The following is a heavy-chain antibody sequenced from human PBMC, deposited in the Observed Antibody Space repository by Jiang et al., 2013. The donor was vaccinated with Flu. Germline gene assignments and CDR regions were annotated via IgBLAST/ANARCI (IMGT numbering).Heavy chain of an antibody. V-gene: IGHV4-39*07. J-gene: IGHJ4*02. Sequence: GSGLVKPSETLSLTCTVSGGSISSSSYYWGWIRQPPGKGLEWIGSIYYSGSTYYNPSLKSRVTISVDTSKNQFSLKLSSVTAADTAVYYCAREVYYGSGSSIDYWGQGT. CDR3: AREVYYGSGSSIDY. CDR2: IYYSGST. CDR1: GGSISSSSYY. D-gene: IGHD3-10*01.